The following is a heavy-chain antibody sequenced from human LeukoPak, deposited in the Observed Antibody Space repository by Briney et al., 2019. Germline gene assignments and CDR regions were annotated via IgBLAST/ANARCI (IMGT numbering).Heavy chain of an antibody. Sequence: SETLSLTCAVYGGSFSGYYWSWIRQPPGKGLEWIGEMNHSGSTNYNPSLKSRVTISVDTSKNQFSLKLSSVTAADTAVYYCASPPRWGSGYSWGQGTLVTVSS. D-gene: IGHD3-22*01. V-gene: IGHV4-34*01. CDR3: ASPPRWGSGYS. CDR1: GGSFSGYY. J-gene: IGHJ4*02. CDR2: MNHSGST.